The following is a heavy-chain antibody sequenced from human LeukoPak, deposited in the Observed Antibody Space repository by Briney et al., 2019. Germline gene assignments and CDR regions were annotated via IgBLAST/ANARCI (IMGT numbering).Heavy chain of an antibody. CDR3: ARGSGYNYGFPDY. Sequence: GGSLRLSCAASEFTFSSYAMNWVRQAPGKGLEWVSSISGTTGNTYYADSVKGRFTISRDNSKNTLYLQMNSLRAEDTAVYYCARGSGYNYGFPDYWGQGTLVTVSS. D-gene: IGHD5-18*01. CDR2: ISGTTGNT. V-gene: IGHV3-23*01. J-gene: IGHJ4*02. CDR1: EFTFSSYA.